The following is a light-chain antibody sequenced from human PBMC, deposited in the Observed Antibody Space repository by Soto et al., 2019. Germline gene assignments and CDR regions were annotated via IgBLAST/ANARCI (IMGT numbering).Light chain of an antibody. CDR2: AAS. Sequence: EIVLTQSPGTLSLTLGERATLSCRASQTISSSYLAWYQQKPGQAPRLLIYAASTRATGIPDRFSGSGSGTDFTLTINRLEPEDFAVYFCQQFGGSPLFTFGPGTKVDIK. CDR3: QQFGGSPLFT. J-gene: IGKJ3*01. CDR1: QTISSSY. V-gene: IGKV3-20*01.